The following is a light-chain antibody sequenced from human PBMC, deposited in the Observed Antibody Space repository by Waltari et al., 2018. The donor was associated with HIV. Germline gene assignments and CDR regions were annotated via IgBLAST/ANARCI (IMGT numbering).Light chain of an antibody. V-gene: IGLV3-19*01. CDR2: GKN. CDR3: NSRDSSGNHVI. Sequence: SSELTQEPAVSVALGQTVRITCQGGSLRTYYATWYQQKPGQAPVLVMYGKNNRPSGIPDRFSGSSSRNTASLTITGTQAEDEADYYCNSRDSSGNHVIFGGGTKLTVL. J-gene: IGLJ2*01. CDR1: SLRTYY.